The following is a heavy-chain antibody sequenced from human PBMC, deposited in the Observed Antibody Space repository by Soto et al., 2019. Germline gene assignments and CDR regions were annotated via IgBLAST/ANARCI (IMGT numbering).Heavy chain of an antibody. J-gene: IGHJ4*02. V-gene: IGHV3-33*01. D-gene: IGHD6-13*01. CDR1: GFTFSSYG. Sequence: GGSLRLSCAASGFTFSSYGMHWVRQAPGKGLEWVAVIWYDGSNKYYADSVKGRFTISRDNSKNTLYLQMNSLRAEDTAVYYCARTLYSSSWPGEYFDYWGQGTLVTVSS. CDR3: ARTLYSSSWPGEYFDY. CDR2: IWYDGSNK.